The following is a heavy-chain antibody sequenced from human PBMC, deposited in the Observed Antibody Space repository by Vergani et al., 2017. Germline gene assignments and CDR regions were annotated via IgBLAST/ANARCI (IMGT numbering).Heavy chain of an antibody. D-gene: IGHD3-3*01. V-gene: IGHV3-11*04. CDR1: GFKFSDHY. Sequence: LEESGGGSVKPGGSLSLSCAASGFKFSDHYMSWIRQAPGKGLEWVSHISPGASTVSYNDSVTGRFTVSRDNYNNSLTLDMTTLRVEDTAVNYCARARKFRFGVVWENWFDPWGQGTLFTVSS. CDR2: ISPGASTV. CDR3: ARARKFRFGVVWENWFDP. J-gene: IGHJ5*02.